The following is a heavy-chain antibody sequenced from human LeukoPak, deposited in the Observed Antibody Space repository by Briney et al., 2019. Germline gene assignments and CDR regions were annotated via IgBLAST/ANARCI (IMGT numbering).Heavy chain of an antibody. CDR1: GGTFSSYA. D-gene: IGHD3-10*01. CDR3: ARGYYGSGPDY. CDR2: IIPIFGTA. J-gene: IGHJ4*02. V-gene: IGHV1-69*05. Sequence: ASVKVSCKASGGTFSSYAISWVRQAPGQGPEWMGRIIPIFGTANYAQKFQGRVTITTDESTSTAYMELSSLRSEDTAVYYCARGYYGSGPDYWGQGTLVTVSS.